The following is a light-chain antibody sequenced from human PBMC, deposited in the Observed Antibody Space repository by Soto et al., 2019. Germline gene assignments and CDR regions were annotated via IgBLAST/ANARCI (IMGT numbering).Light chain of an antibody. V-gene: IGLV2-14*03. Sequence: QSVLTQPASVSGSPGQSITISCTGTRSDVGACNYVSWYQQHPGKAPKLVIYDVSNRPSGVSNRFSGSKSGNTASLTISGLQAEDEADYYCISCTSSSTLYYVFGTGTKLTVL. CDR2: DVS. CDR3: ISCTSSSTLYYV. J-gene: IGLJ1*01. CDR1: RSDVGACNY.